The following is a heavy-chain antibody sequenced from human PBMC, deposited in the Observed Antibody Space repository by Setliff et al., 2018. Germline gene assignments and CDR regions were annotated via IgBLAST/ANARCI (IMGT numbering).Heavy chain of an antibody. CDR3: AGGGRYCGGDCYQDDVFDI. D-gene: IGHD2-21*02. CDR1: GGSFSDYY. CDR2: FNRTRKI. Sequence: SETLSLTCEVSGGSFSDYYWSWIRQSPGKGLEWLGDFNRTRKIDYSPSLKSRLTISVDTSKKQFSLHLNSVTAADTAMYYCAGGGRYCGGDCYQDDVFDIWGQGTMVTVSS. J-gene: IGHJ3*02. V-gene: IGHV4-34*01.